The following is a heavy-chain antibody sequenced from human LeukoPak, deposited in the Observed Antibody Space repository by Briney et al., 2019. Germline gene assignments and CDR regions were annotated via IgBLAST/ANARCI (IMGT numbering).Heavy chain of an antibody. D-gene: IGHD4-17*01. Sequence: AGRCLRLFCTASGFTFGDYAMSWFRQAPGKGLEWVVFIRSKAYGGTTEYAASVKGRFTISRDDSKSIAYLQMNSLKTEDTAVYYCTRTHTVTTTLAFDWFDPWGQGTLVTVSS. CDR3: TRTHTVTTTLAFDWFDP. CDR1: GFTFGDYA. V-gene: IGHV3-49*03. J-gene: IGHJ5*02. CDR2: IRSKAYGGTT.